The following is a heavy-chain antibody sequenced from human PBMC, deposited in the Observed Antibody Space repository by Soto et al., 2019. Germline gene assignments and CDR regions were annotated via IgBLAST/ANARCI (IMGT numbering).Heavy chain of an antibody. CDR3: ARDIGDTAMPY. CDR2: ISAYNGNT. J-gene: IGHJ4*02. CDR1: GYTFTSYG. D-gene: IGHD5-18*01. V-gene: IGHV1-18*01. Sequence: ASVKVSCKASGYTFTSYGISWVRQAPGQGLEWMGWISAYNGNTNYAQKFQGRVTMTTDESTSTAYMELSSLRSEDTAVYYCARDIGDTAMPYWGQGTLVTVSS.